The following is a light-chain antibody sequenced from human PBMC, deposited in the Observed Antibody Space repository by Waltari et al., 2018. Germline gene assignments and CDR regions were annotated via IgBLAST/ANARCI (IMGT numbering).Light chain of an antibody. J-gene: IGKJ5*01. V-gene: IGKV3-11*01. Sequence: EIVLTQSPATLSLSPGDRATLSCRASHSVDTSLAWYQQKLGQAPRLLIYDVFYRATGIPARFSGRGSGTDITLTISSLEPEDFALYFCQQRRDWPITFGQGTRLEIK. CDR2: DVF. CDR1: HSVDTS. CDR3: QQRRDWPIT.